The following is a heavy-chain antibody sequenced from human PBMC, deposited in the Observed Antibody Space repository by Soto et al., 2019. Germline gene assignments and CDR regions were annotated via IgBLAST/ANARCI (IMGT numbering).Heavy chain of an antibody. J-gene: IGHJ6*02. CDR1: GGTFSSYA. CDR2: IIPIFGTA. V-gene: IGHV1-69*06. Sequence: SVKVSCKASGGTFSSYAISWVRQAPGQGLEWTGGIIPIFGTANYAQKFQGRVTITADKSTSTAYMELSSLRSEDTAVYYCARVRIAVAGHYYYYGMDVWGQGTTVTVSS. CDR3: ARVRIAVAGHYYYYGMDV. D-gene: IGHD6-19*01.